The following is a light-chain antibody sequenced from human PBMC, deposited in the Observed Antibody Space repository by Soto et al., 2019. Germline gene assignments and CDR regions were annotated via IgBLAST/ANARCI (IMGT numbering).Light chain of an antibody. CDR1: QGLGNY. J-gene: IGKJ4*01. Sequence: DMQMTQSPSSLSASVGDRVTITCRASQGLGNYLAWYQQKPGKAPKLLIYSASSLQSGVPSRFSGSGSGTDSTLTISGLQPEDVATYYCLTYNGPPLSLGGGTKVEI. V-gene: IGKV1-27*01. CDR3: LTYNGPPLS. CDR2: SAS.